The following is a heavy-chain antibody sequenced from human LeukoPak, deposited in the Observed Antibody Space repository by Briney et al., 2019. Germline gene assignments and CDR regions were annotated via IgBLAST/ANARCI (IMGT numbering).Heavy chain of an antibody. CDR1: GYTLTELS. Sequence: ASVKVSCKVSGYTLTELSMHWVRPAPGKGLEWMGGFDPEDGETIYAQKFQGRVIMTEDTSTDTAYMELSSLRSEDTAVYYCATPGERWFGESPPVYWGQGTLVTVSS. D-gene: IGHD3-10*01. CDR3: ATPGERWFGESPPVY. J-gene: IGHJ4*02. V-gene: IGHV1-24*01. CDR2: FDPEDGET.